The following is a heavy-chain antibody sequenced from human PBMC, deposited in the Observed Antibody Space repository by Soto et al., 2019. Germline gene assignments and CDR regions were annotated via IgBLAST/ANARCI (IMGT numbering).Heavy chain of an antibody. CDR2: ISAYNGNT. D-gene: IGHD4-17*01. J-gene: IGHJ3*02. CDR3: AKYFSDDYGDFDAFDI. CDR1: GYTFTSYG. V-gene: IGHV1-18*01. Sequence: GASVKVSCKASGYTFTSYGISWVRQAPGQGLEWVGWISAYNGNTNYAQKLQGRVTMTTDTSTSTAYMELRSLRSDDTAVYYCAKYFSDDYGDFDAFDIWGQGTMVTISS.